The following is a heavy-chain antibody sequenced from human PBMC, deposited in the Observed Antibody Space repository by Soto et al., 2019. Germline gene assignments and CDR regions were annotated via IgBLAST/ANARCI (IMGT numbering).Heavy chain of an antibody. J-gene: IGHJ4*02. CDR1: GFSLSTSGMG. Sequence: QITLKESGPTLVKPTQTLTLTCTFSGFSLSTSGMGVGWIRQPPGKALEWLALIYWDDDKRYSPSLKSRLTITKDTSKNQVVLTTTNMDPVHTATYYCAHYSSTCSFYYWGQGTLVTVSS. D-gene: IGHD6-13*01. CDR3: AHYSSTCSFYY. V-gene: IGHV2-5*02. CDR2: IYWDDDK.